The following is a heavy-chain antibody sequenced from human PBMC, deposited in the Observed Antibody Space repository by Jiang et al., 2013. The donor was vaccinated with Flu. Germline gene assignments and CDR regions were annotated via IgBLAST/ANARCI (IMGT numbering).Heavy chain of an antibody. CDR3: AREEKFTIFLFDY. V-gene: IGHV1-3*01. J-gene: IGHJ4*02. D-gene: IGHD3-3*01. Sequence: TRDTSASTAYMELSSLRSEDTAVYFCAREEKFTIFLFDYWGQGTLVTVSS.